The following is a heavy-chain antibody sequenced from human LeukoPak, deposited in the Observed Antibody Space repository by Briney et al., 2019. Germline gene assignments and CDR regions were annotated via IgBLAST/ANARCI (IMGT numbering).Heavy chain of an antibody. CDR3: ARDLHGGNSFTSDWYFDL. J-gene: IGHJ2*01. CDR1: GGSISISNSNW. V-gene: IGHV4-4*02. D-gene: IGHD4-23*01. Sequence: SETLSLTCAVSGGSISISNSNWWCWVRQPPGKGLEWIGEIYHSGSTNYNPSLKSRVTISVDKSKNQFSLKLSSVTAADTAVYYCARDLHGGNSFTSDWYFDLWGRGTLVTVSS. CDR2: IYHSGST.